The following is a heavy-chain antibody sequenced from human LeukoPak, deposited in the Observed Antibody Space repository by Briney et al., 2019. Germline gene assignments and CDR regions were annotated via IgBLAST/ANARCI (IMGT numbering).Heavy chain of an antibody. CDR2: IIPILGIA. V-gene: IGHV1-69*02. J-gene: IGHJ4*02. CDR3: ARGSFPDVGALLFDY. D-gene: IGHD1-26*01. CDR1: GGTFSSYT. Sequence: GASVKVSCKASGGTFSSYTISWVRQAPGQGLEWMGRIIPILGIANYAQKFQGRVTITADKSTSTAYMELSSLRSEDTAVYYCARGSFPDVGALLFDYWGQGTLVTASS.